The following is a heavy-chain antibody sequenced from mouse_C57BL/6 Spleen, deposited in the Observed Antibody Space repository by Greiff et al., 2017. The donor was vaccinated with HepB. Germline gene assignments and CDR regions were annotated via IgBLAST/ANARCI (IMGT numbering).Heavy chain of an antibody. CDR3: ARQEGDYSEDY. CDR2: IYPGSGST. J-gene: IGHJ2*01. V-gene: IGHV1-55*01. D-gene: IGHD2-12*01. Sequence: QVQLQQPGAELVEPGASVKMSCKASGYTFTSYWITWVKQRPGQGLEWIGDIYPGSGSTNYNEKFKSKATLTVDTSSSTAYMQLSSLTSEDSAVYYCARQEGDYSEDYWGQGTTLTVSS. CDR1: GYTFTSYW.